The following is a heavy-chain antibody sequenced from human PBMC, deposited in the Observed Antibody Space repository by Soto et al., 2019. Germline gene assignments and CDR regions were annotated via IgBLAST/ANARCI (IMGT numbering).Heavy chain of an antibody. D-gene: IGHD4-17*01. V-gene: IGHV3-48*01. Sequence: GESLKISCAASGFTFSSYSMNWVRQAPGKGLEWVSYISSSSSTIYYADSVKGRFTISRDNAKNSLYLQMNSLRAEDTAVYYCARMPGYGDYVFTFDYWGQGTLVTVSS. CDR3: ARMPGYGDYVFTFDY. CDR1: GFTFSSYS. J-gene: IGHJ4*02. CDR2: ISSSSSTI.